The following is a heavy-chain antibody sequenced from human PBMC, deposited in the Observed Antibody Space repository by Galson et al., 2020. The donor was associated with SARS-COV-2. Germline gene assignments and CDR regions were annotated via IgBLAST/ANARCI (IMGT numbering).Heavy chain of an antibody. CDR2: ISYDGSNK. Sequence: TGGSLRLSCAASGFTFSSYAMHWVRQAPGKGLEWVAVISYDGSNKYYADSVKGRFTISRDNSKNTLYLQMNSLRAEDTAVYYCARSSSGSYYGADYWGQGTLVPVSS. CDR1: GFTFSSYA. V-gene: IGHV3-30-3*01. J-gene: IGHJ4*02. CDR3: ARSSSGSYYGADY. D-gene: IGHD1-26*01.